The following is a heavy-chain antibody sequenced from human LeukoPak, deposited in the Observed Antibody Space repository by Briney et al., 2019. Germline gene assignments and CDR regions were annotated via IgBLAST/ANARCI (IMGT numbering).Heavy chain of an antibody. Sequence: GVSLRLSCAASGFTFRKHAMSWVRRAPGKGLEGVSSFFTYYHHTYNADYVKGRLTISRDNSGNTLSLQMNSLRDEDTATYYCAKSLHDYENSWSEFRGFDIWGRGTVVTVSS. D-gene: IGHD4/OR15-4a*01. J-gene: IGHJ3*02. CDR1: GFTFRKHA. V-gene: IGHV3-23*01. CDR2: FFTYYHHT. CDR3: AKSLHDYENSWSEFRGFDI.